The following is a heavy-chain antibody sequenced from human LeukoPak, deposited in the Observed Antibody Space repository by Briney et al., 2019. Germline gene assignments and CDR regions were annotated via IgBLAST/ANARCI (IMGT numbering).Heavy chain of an antibody. CDR1: GFTFSSYA. V-gene: IGHV3-23*01. Sequence: GGSLRLSCAASGFTFSSYAMTWVRQAPGKGLEWVPANGASGGRTHYAASEKGRFTICRDNSKSTLFLEMNSLRAEDTAVYYCAKKSGSGWLTFDYWGQGTLVTVSS. J-gene: IGHJ4*02. CDR2: NGASGGRT. CDR3: AKKSGSGWLTFDY. D-gene: IGHD6-19*01.